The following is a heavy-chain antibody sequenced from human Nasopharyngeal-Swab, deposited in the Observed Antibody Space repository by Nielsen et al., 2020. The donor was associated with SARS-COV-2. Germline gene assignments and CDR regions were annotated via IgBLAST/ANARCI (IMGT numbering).Heavy chain of an antibody. CDR3: AKKPGGRYCSGGSCYYRD. J-gene: IGHJ4*02. V-gene: IGHV3-23*01. D-gene: IGHD2-15*01. CDR2: ISGSGGST. CDR1: GFTFSSYA. Sequence: GESLKISCAASGFTFSSYAMSWVRQAPGKGLEWVSAISGSGGSTYYADSVKGRFTISRDNSKNTLYLQMNSLRAEDPAVYYCAKKPGGRYCSGGSCYYRDWGQGTLVTVSS.